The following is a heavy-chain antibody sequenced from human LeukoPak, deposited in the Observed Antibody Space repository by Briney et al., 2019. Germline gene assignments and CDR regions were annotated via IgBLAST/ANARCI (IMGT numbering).Heavy chain of an antibody. V-gene: IGHV4-59*12. CDR2: IDYSGTT. CDR1: GGSINGYY. D-gene: IGHD3-10*01. CDR3: ARDETHFYGSGSSNWFDP. J-gene: IGHJ5*02. Sequence: SETLSLTCSVSGGSINGYYWSWIRQPPGKGLERIGYIDYSGTTIYNPSLKSRLTISLDTSKNQFSLNLSSVTAADTAVYYCARDETHFYGSGSSNWFDPWGQGILVTVSS.